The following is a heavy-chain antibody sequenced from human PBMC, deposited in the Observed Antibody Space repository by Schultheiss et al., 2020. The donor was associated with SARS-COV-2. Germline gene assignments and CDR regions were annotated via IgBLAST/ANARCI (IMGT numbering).Heavy chain of an antibody. CDR1: GGTFSSYA. D-gene: IGHD3-3*01. J-gene: IGHJ6*02. Sequence: SVKVSCKASGGTFSSYAISWVRQAPGQGLEWMGGIIPILGIANYAQKFQGRVTMTTDTSTSTAYMELRSLRSDDTAVYYCARKGVTIFGVDYYYYGMDVWGQGTTVTVSS. CDR2: IIPILGIA. V-gene: IGHV1-69*10. CDR3: ARKGVTIFGVDYYYYGMDV.